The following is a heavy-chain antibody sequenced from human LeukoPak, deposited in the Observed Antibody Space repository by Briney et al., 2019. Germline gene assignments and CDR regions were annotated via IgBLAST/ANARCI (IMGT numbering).Heavy chain of an antibody. CDR2: INPSGGRT. J-gene: IGHJ4*02. CDR3: ARTGRYFDWLNPRWYFDY. D-gene: IGHD3-9*01. V-gene: IGHV1-46*01. Sequence: GASVKVSCKASGYTFRSYYMHWVRQAPGQGLEWMGIINPSGGRTSYAQKFQGRVTMTRDTSTSTAYMELSSLRSEDTAVYYCARTGRYFDWLNPRWYFDYWGQGTLVTVSS. CDR1: GYTFRSYY.